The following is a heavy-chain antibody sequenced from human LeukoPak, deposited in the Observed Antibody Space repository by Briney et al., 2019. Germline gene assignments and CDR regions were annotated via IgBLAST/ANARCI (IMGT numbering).Heavy chain of an antibody. D-gene: IGHD1-26*01. CDR2: ISAYNGNT. V-gene: IGHV1-18*01. Sequence: ASVKVSCKASGYTFTSYGISWVRQAPGQGLEWMGWISAYNGNTNYAQKLQGRVTMTTDTSTSTAYMELRSLRSDDTAVYYCVRDSPKIVGATTPDYWGQGTLVTVSS. CDR3: VRDSPKIVGATTPDY. CDR1: GYTFTSYG. J-gene: IGHJ4*02.